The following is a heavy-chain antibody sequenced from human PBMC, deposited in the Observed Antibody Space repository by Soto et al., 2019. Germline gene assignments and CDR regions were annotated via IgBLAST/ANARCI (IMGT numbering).Heavy chain of an antibody. CDR3: TTGLDWANLGY. CDR1: GGSTSSGDYY. D-gene: IGHD3-16*01. CDR2: IHYSGTI. V-gene: IGHV4-31*03. Sequence: QVQLQESGPGLVKPSQTLSLTCIVSGGSTSSGDYYRSWIRQYPGKGLEWIGSIHYSGTIYYNPSLRSGATMSVDTSNFQFSLKLSAVTAADPAVDYCTTGLDWANLGYWGQGTLVTVSS. J-gene: IGHJ4*02.